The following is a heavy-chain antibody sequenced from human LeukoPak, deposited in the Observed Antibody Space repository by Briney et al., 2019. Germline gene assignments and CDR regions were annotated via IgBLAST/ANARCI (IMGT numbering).Heavy chain of an antibody. CDR2: INHSGST. V-gene: IGHV4-34*01. D-gene: IGHD3-10*01. CDR1: GGSFSGYY. J-gene: IGHJ5*02. CDR3: ARGGYYGSGNDFRFDP. Sequence: SETLSLTCAVYGGSFSGYYWSWIRQPPGKGLEWIGEINHSGSTNYNPSLKSRVTISVDRSKNQFSLKLSSVTAADTALYYCARGGYYGSGNDFRFDPWGQGTLVTVSS.